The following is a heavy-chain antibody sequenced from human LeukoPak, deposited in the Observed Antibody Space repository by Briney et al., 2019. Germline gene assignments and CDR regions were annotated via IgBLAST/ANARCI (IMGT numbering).Heavy chain of an antibody. Sequence: GGSLRLSCVVYGFTLSSDWMSWVRQAPGKGLEWVANIKKDGIEKYYVESVKGRFTISRDNAKNSLSLQMNSLRAEDTAVYYCARGRYSSRSGGYYFDIWGQGTLVTVSS. CDR3: ARGRYSSRSGGYYFDI. J-gene: IGHJ4*02. CDR2: IKKDGIEK. V-gene: IGHV3-7*01. D-gene: IGHD2-2*01. CDR1: GFTLSSDW.